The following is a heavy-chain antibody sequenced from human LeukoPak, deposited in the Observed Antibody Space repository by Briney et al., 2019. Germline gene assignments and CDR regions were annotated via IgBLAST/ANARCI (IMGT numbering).Heavy chain of an antibody. CDR2: ISSSSSYI. V-gene: IGHV3-21*01. CDR1: GFTLSTYT. Sequence: AGSLTLSCAASGFTLSTYTMNWVRQAPGKGLEWVSSISSSSSYIYYAASVKGRFTISRDDAKNSLSLQMNSLSAEGTAVYYCARSGIKMVRGVIIKSPYHMDVWGKGTTVTVSS. D-gene: IGHD3-10*01. J-gene: IGHJ6*03. CDR3: ARSGIKMVRGVIIKSPYHMDV.